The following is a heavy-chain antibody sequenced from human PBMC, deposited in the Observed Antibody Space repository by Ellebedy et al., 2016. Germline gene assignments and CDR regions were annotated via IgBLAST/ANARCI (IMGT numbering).Heavy chain of an antibody. J-gene: IGHJ4*02. D-gene: IGHD3-22*01. CDR3: AKDPEPTMTGADY. Sequence: SLKISCAASGFTFSSYAMHWVRQAPGKGLEWVSGISWNSGSIGYADPVKGRFTISRDNAKNSLYLQMNSLRAEDTALYYCAKDPEPTMTGADYWGQGTLVTVSS. CDR2: ISWNSGSI. V-gene: IGHV3-9*01. CDR1: GFTFSSYA.